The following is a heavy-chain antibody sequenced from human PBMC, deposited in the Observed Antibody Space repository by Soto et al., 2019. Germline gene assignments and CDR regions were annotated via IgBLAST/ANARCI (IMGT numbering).Heavy chain of an antibody. V-gene: IGHV3-23*01. CDR1: GLSFGSYA. CDR3: ARWSYLDY. Sequence: GGSLRLSCEASGLSFGSYALSWVRQAPGKGLEWVSTISGSDGKTFYADSVKGRFSISRDTSQSTLYLQMNSLRADDTAMYYCARWSYLDYWGQGTRVTVSS. CDR2: ISGSDGKT. J-gene: IGHJ4*02. D-gene: IGHD3-3*01.